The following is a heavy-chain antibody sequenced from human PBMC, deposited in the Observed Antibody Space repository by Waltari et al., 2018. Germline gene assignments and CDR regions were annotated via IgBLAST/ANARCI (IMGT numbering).Heavy chain of an antibody. V-gene: IGHV4-34*01. Sequence: QVQLQQWGAGLLKPSETLSLTCAVYGGSFSGYYWSWIRQPPGKGLEWIGEINHSGRTNYNPSLKSRVTRSVDTSKNQFSLKLSSVTAADTAGYYCARVGKYDYIWGSYRPPGFDYWGQGTLVTVSS. J-gene: IGHJ4*02. D-gene: IGHD3-16*02. CDR2: INHSGRT. CDR1: GGSFSGYY. CDR3: ARVGKYDYIWGSYRPPGFDY.